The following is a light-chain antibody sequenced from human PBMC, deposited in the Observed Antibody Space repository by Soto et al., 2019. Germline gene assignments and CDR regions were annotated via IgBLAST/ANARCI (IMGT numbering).Light chain of an antibody. CDR2: GAY. CDR3: QQYNNWPPVT. J-gene: IGKJ1*01. V-gene: IGKV3-15*01. CDR1: QSVSSN. Sequence: ELVMTQSPATLSLSPGESATLSCRASQSVSSNLAWYQQKPGQAPRLLIYGAYTRATGIPARFSGSGSGTEFTLTISSLQSEDFAVYYCQQYNNWPPVTCGQGTKVDIK.